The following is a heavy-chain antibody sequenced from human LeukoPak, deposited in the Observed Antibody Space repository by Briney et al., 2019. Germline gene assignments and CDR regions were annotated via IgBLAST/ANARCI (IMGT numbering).Heavy chain of an antibody. D-gene: IGHD1-20*01. CDR1: GFTFSSYA. Sequence: GGSLRLSCAASGFTFSSYAMSWVRQAPGKGLEWVSAISGSGGSTYYAASVKGRFTISRDNSKNTLYLQMNSLRADDTALYYCATLTGPRTFDYWGQGTLVTVSS. CDR2: ISGSGGST. CDR3: ATLTGPRTFDY. J-gene: IGHJ4*02. V-gene: IGHV3-23*01.